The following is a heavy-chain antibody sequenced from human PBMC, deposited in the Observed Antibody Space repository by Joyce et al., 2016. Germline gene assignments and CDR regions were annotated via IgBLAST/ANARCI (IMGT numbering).Heavy chain of an antibody. CDR1: GYTFTSYY. CDR3: ARDPSEYSSSFSKRTNWFDP. CDR2: INPRGGST. V-gene: IGHV1-46*01. J-gene: IGHJ5*02. Sequence: QVQLVQSGAEVKKPGASVKVSCKASGYTFTSYYMHWVRQAPGQGLEWRGIINPRGGSTSYAQKFRGRVTMTRDTSTSTVYMELSSLRSEDTAVYYCARDPSEYSSSFSKRTNWFDPWGQGTLVTVSS. D-gene: IGHD6-6*01.